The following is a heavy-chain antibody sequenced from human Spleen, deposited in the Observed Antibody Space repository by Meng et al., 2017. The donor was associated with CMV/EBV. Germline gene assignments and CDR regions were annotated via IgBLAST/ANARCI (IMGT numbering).Heavy chain of an antibody. D-gene: IGHD3-10*01. CDR3: AKDRGYRTYNGLDV. CDR2: ISSSSSTI. Sequence: GESLTISCAASGFTFSSYSMNWVRQAPGKGLEWVSYISSSSSTIYYADSVKGRFTISRDNAKSTLYLQMSSLRAEDTAIYYCAKDRGYRTYNGLDVWGQGTTVTVSS. CDR1: GFTFSSYS. V-gene: IGHV3-48*04. J-gene: IGHJ6*02.